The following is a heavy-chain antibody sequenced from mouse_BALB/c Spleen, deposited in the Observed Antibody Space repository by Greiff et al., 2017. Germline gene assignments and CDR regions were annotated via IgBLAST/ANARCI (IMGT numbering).Heavy chain of an antibody. CDR3: ARQGMIKFAY. V-gene: IGHV5-12-2*01. Sequence: EVKLVESGGGLVQPGGSLKLSCAASGFTFSSYTMSWVRQTPEKRLEWVAYISNGGGSTYYPDTVKGRFTISRDNAKNTLYLQMSSLKSEDTAMYYCARQGMIKFAYWGQGTLVTVSA. CDR1: GFTFSSYT. CDR2: ISNGGGST. D-gene: IGHD2-4*01. J-gene: IGHJ3*01.